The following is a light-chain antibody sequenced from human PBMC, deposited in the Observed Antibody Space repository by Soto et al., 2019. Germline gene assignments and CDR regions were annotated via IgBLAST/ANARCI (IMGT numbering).Light chain of an antibody. J-gene: IGKJ1*01. V-gene: IGKV3-15*01. CDR1: QSVGSS. CDR3: QQYNNWPPTWT. Sequence: EVVMTQSPATLSVSPGDTATLSCRASQSVGSSLAWYQQKPGQAPRLLIYGVSTRATDIPARFSGSGSGTEFTLTISSLQSEDFAVYYCQQYNNWPPTWTFGQGTKVDIK. CDR2: GVS.